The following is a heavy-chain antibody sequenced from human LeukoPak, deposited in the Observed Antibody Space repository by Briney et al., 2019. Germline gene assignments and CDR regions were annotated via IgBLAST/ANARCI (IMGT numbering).Heavy chain of an antibody. J-gene: IGHJ4*02. Sequence: SETLSLTCAVYGGSFSGYYWSWIRQPPGKGLEWIGEINHSGSTNYNPSLKSRVTISVDTSKNQFSLKLSSVTAADTAVYYCARTYYGDLPFDYWGQGTLVTVSS. V-gene: IGHV4-34*01. CDR1: GGSFSGYY. D-gene: IGHD4-17*01. CDR2: INHSGST. CDR3: ARTYYGDLPFDY.